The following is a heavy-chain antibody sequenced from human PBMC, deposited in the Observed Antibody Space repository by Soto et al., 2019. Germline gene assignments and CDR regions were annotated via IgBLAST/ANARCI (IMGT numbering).Heavy chain of an antibody. CDR2: VFHTGTAY. CDR3: VRDSVRFGPAFDS. CDR1: GGSIRSGDYY. J-gene: IGHJ4*02. Sequence: PSETLSLTCTVSGGSIRSGDYYWTWIRQPPGKGLEWIGYVFHTGTAYYYNPSLKRRVNMSIDTSKNQFSLKLNFVTAADTAIYYCVRDSVRFGPAFDSWGQGTQVTVSS. V-gene: IGHV4-30-4*01. D-gene: IGHD3-3*01.